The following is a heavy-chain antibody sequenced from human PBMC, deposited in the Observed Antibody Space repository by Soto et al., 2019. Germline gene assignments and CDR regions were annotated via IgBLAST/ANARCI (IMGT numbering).Heavy chain of an antibody. CDR2: ISSSSSYI. Sequence: GGSLRLSCAASGFTFSSYSMNWVRQAPGKGLEWVSSISSSSSYIYYADSVKGRFTISRDNAKNSLYLQMNSLRAEDTAVYYCARDIAAAGHEGNWFDPWGQGTLVTVSS. CDR1: GFTFSSYS. D-gene: IGHD6-13*01. J-gene: IGHJ5*02. V-gene: IGHV3-21*01. CDR3: ARDIAAAGHEGNWFDP.